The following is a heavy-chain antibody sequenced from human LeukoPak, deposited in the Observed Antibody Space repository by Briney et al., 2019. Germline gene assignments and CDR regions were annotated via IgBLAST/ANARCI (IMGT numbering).Heavy chain of an antibody. CDR1: GFTFSSYG. D-gene: IGHD6-19*01. CDR2: IRYDGSNK. V-gene: IGHV3-30*02. CDR3: AKGPRQWLVPFDY. Sequence: GGSLRLSCAASGFTFSSYGMHWVRQAPGKGLEWVAFIRYDGSNKYYADSVKGRFTISRDNSKNTLYLQMNSLRAEDTAVYYCAKGPRQWLVPFDYWGQGTLVTVSS. J-gene: IGHJ4*02.